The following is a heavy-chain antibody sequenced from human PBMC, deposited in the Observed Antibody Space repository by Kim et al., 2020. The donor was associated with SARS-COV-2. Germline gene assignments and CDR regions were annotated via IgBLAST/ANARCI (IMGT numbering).Heavy chain of an antibody. CDR1: GYSISSGYY. CDR3: ARGGGSYYEGYFQH. D-gene: IGHD1-26*01. Sequence: SETLSLTCTVSGYSISSGYYWGWIRQPPGKGLEWIGSIYHSGSTYYNPSLKSRVTISVDTSKNQFSLKLSSVTAADTAVYYCARGGGSYYEGYFQHWGQGTLVTVSS. J-gene: IGHJ1*01. V-gene: IGHV4-38-2*02. CDR2: IYHSGST.